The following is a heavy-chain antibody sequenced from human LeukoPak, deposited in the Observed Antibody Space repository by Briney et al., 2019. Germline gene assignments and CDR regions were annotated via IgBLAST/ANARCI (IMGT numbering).Heavy chain of an antibody. J-gene: IGHJ6*03. Sequence: PGGSLRLSCAASGFTFSSYEMNWVRQAPGKGLEWISYISASGTITHYADSVEGRFTISRDNAKNSLYLQMNSLRAEDTAVYYCARDTPASITMVRGVIITGDYYYYYYMDVWGKGTTVTISS. CDR1: GFTFSSYE. CDR3: ARDTPASITMVRGVIITGDYYYYYYMDV. V-gene: IGHV3-48*03. D-gene: IGHD3-10*01. CDR2: ISASGTIT.